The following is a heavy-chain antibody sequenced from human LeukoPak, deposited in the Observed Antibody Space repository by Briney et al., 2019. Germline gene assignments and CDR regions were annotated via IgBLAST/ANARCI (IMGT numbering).Heavy chain of an antibody. Sequence: PGGSLRLSCAASGFTFSSYWMSWVRQAPGKGLEWVANIKQDGSEKYYVDSVKGRFTISRDNAKNSLYLQMNSLRAEDTAVYYCARDQVGYCSSTSCYESTMDVWGKGTTVTVSS. V-gene: IGHV3-7*01. D-gene: IGHD2-2*01. CDR3: ARDQVGYCSSTSCYESTMDV. CDR1: GFTFSSYW. CDR2: IKQDGSEK. J-gene: IGHJ6*03.